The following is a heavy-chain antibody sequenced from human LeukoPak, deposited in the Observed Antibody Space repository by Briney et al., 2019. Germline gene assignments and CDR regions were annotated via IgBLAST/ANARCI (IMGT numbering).Heavy chain of an antibody. D-gene: IGHD1-14*01. CDR3: ARGVEPLAANTLAY. V-gene: IGHV3-53*01. CDR2: LYSDGNT. J-gene: IGHJ4*02. Sequence: GGSLRLFCGACGFTVITNDMTWVRQAPGKGLEWVSVLYSDGNTKYADSVQGRFTISRDNSKNTLYLEMNSLSPDDTAVYYCARGVEPLAANTLAYWGQGTLVTVSS. CDR1: GFTVITND.